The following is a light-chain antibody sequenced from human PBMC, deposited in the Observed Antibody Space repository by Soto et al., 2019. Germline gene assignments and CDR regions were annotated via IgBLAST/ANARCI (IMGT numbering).Light chain of an antibody. J-gene: IGLJ1*01. CDR2: EVT. CDR3: SSFTSRFTFV. CDR1: SSDVGGYDY. V-gene: IGLV2-8*01. Sequence: QSALTQPPSASGSPGRSVTISCTGTSSDVGGYDYVSWYQQHPGKAPKLMISEVTNRPSGVSDRFSGSKSGNTASLTISGLQAEDEADYYCSSFTSRFTFVFGTGTKLTVL.